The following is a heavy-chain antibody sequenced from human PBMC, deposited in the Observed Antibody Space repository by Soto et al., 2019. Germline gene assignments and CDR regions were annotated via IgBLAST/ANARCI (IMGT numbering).Heavy chain of an antibody. Sequence: EVQLLDSGGGLVQPGGSLRLSCAASGFMFSCCAMSWVRQAPGKGLEWVSTIHGDGDYSHYTDSVEGRFTISRDNSRNTLYLQMNSLRGDDTAVYYCARNRGGGSYTTWSFAVRGRGTLVTVSS. D-gene: IGHD1-26*01. CDR2: IHGDGDYS. CDR3: ARNRGGGSYTTWSFAV. V-gene: IGHV3-23*01. CDR1: GFMFSCCA. J-gene: IGHJ2*01.